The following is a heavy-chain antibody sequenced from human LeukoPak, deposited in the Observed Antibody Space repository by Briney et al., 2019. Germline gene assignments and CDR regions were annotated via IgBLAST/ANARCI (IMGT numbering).Heavy chain of an antibody. Sequence: ASVKVSCKASGYTFTGYYMHWVRQAPGQGLEWMGWINPNSGGTNYAQKLQGRVTMTRDTSIGTAYMELSRLRSDDTAVYYCARGLLPAAIVGYYYYMDVWGKGTTVTISS. J-gene: IGHJ6*03. CDR1: GYTFTGYY. V-gene: IGHV1-2*02. CDR3: ARGLLPAAIVGYYYYMDV. CDR2: INPNSGGT. D-gene: IGHD2-2*02.